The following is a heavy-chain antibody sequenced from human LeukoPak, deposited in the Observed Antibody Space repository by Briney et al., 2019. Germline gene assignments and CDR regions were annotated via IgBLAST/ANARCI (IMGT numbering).Heavy chain of an antibody. CDR2: ITASGTAM. CDR3: ASSGSYRFDY. D-gene: IGHD1-26*01. CDR1: GFTFSSYS. Sequence: GGSLRLSCAASGFTFSSYSMNWVRQAPGEGLEWVSHITASGTAMFYADSVKSRFTISRDDAKNSLYLQMNSLRDEDTAVYYCASSGSYRFDYWGQGTLVTVSS. J-gene: IGHJ4*02. V-gene: IGHV3-48*02.